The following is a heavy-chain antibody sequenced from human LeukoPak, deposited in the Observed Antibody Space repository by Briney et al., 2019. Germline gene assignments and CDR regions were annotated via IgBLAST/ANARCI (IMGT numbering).Heavy chain of an antibody. D-gene: IGHD3-22*01. CDR1: GFTFDDYG. CDR2: INWNGGNI. Sequence: GGSLRLSCAASGFTFDDYGMSWVRQAPGKGLEWVSGINWNGGNIGYAEYVKGRFTISRDNAKNSLYLQMNSLRAEDTAVYYCASIDYYDSSGYYQGAFDIWGQGTMVTVSS. J-gene: IGHJ3*02. V-gene: IGHV3-20*04. CDR3: ASIDYYDSSGYYQGAFDI.